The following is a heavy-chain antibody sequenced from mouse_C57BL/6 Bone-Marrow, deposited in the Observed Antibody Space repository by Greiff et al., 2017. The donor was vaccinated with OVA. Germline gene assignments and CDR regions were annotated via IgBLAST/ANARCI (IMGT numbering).Heavy chain of an antibody. CDR3: ARQDSSGYVPDY. Sequence: QVQLQQPGAELVRPGSSVKLSCKASGYTFTSYWMHWVKQRPIQGLEWIGNIDPSDSETHYNQKFKDKATLTVDKSSSTAYMQLSSLTSEDSAVYYGARQDSSGYVPDYWGQGTTLTVSS. CDR1: GYTFTSYW. CDR2: IDPSDSET. J-gene: IGHJ2*01. V-gene: IGHV1-52*01. D-gene: IGHD3-2*02.